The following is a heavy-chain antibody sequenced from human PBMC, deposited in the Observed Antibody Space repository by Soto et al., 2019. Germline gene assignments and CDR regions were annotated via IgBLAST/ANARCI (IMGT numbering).Heavy chain of an antibody. D-gene: IGHD3-22*01. CDR1: GFTFSSYG. J-gene: IGHJ4*02. V-gene: IGHV3-30*18. CDR3: ANSPSYDSSGYYGY. CDR2: ISYDGSNK. Sequence: GGSLRLSCAASGFTFSSYGMHWVRQAPGKGLEWVAVISYDGSNKYYADSVKGRFTISRDNSKNTLYLQMNSLRAEDTAVYYCANSPSYDSSGYYGYWGQGTLVTVSS.